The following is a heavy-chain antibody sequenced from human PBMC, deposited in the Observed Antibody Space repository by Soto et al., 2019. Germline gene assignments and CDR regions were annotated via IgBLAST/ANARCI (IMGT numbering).Heavy chain of an antibody. CDR3: AREGEYGGAFDI. CDR1: GFTFSSYS. J-gene: IGHJ3*02. Sequence: GGSLRLSCEAPGFTFSSYSMNWVRQAPGKGLERVSYISSSSSTIYYADSVKGRFTISRDNAKNSLYLQMNSLRDEDTAVYYCAREGEYGGAFDIWGQGTMVTVSS. V-gene: IGHV3-48*02. D-gene: IGHD6-6*01. CDR2: ISSSSSTI.